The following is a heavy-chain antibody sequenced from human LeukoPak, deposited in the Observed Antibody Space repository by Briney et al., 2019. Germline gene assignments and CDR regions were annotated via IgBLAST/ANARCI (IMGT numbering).Heavy chain of an antibody. CDR3: ARGRRYCSSTSCYFWFDP. CDR1: GFTFSSYG. Sequence: GGSLRLSCAASGFTFSSYGMHWVRQAPGKGLEWVAVIWYDGSNKYYADSVKGRFTISRDNSKNTLYLQMNSLRAEDTAVYYCARGRRYCSSTSCYFWFDPWGQGTLATVSS. CDR2: IWYDGSNK. D-gene: IGHD2-2*01. J-gene: IGHJ5*02. V-gene: IGHV3-33*01.